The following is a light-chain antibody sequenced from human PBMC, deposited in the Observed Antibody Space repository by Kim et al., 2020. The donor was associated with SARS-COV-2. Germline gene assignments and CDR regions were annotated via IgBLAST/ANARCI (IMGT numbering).Light chain of an antibody. CDR2: KKN. J-gene: IGLJ2*01. Sequence: VALRQTSRTRCQGSLLRSYYTTCYQKKPGQAPIVINYKKNSPPARIPDRFAGSRSETTASLTITGTQAGDEAYYCCNSRGSNNNVLFGGGTQLTVL. V-gene: IGLV3-19*01. CDR1: LLRSYY. CDR3: NSRGSNNNVL.